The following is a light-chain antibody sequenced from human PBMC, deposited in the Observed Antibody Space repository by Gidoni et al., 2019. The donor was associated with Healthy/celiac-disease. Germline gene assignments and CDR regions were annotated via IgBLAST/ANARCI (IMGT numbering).Light chain of an antibody. CDR2: AAS. CDR3: QQLNSYLSIT. Sequence: DIQLTQSPSFLSASVGDRVTITCRASQGISSYLAWYQQKPGKAPKLLLYAASTLQSGVPSRFSGSGSGTEFTLTISSLQPEDFATYYCQQLNSYLSITFXQXTRLXIK. CDR1: QGISSY. V-gene: IGKV1-9*01. J-gene: IGKJ5*01.